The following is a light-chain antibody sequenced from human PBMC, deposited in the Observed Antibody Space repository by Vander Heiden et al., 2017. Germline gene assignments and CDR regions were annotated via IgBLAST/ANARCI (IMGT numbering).Light chain of an antibody. CDR1: PSLPYSNGYNY. Sequence: DIVMTQSPPSLPFTPGEPASSACRSSPSLPYSNGYNYLDWYLQKPGQSPQLLIYLGSNRASGVPDRFSGSGSGTDFTLKISRVEAEDVGVYYCMQALQTPRTFGQGTKVEIK. CDR2: LGS. V-gene: IGKV2-28*01. J-gene: IGKJ1*01. CDR3: MQALQTPRT.